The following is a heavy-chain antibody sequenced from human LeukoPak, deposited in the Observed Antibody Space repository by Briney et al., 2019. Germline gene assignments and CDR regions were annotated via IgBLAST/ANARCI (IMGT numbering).Heavy chain of an antibody. Sequence: ASVKVSCKASGYTFTSYYMHWVRQAPGQGLEWMGIINPSGGSTSYAQKFQGRVTMTRDTSTSTVYMELSSLRSEDTAVYYCARGNDYGGKGYYYGMDVWGQGTTVTVSS. CDR2: INPSGGST. V-gene: IGHV1-46*01. CDR3: ARGNDYGGKGYYYGMDV. J-gene: IGHJ6*02. CDR1: GYTFTSYY. D-gene: IGHD4-23*01.